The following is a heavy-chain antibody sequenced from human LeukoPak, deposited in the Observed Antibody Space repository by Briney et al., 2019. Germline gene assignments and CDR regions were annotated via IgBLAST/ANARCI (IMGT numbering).Heavy chain of an antibody. CDR1: GFTFSSYA. Sequence: PGGSLRLSCAASGFTFSSYAMSWVRQAPGKGLEWVSAISGSGGSTYYADSVKGRFTISRDNAKNSLYLQMNSLRAEDTAVYYCAGGLWYASGSDYWGQGTLVTVSS. V-gene: IGHV3-23*01. CDR3: AGGLWYASGSDY. D-gene: IGHD3-10*01. CDR2: ISGSGGST. J-gene: IGHJ4*02.